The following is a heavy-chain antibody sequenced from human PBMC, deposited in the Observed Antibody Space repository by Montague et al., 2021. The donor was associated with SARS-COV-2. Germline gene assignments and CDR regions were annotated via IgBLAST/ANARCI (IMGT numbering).Heavy chain of an antibody. CDR2: IFWDDAK. D-gene: IGHD5-12*01. CDR3: AHIVPTITTRPSTGFDF. V-gene: IGHV2-5*02. CDR1: GFSLSTSAVG. J-gene: IGHJ4*02. Sequence: PALVKPTQTLTLTCTFSGFSLSTSAVGVGWIRQPPGKAPEWLAFIFWDDAKHYNASLKTRLTITKDTSKNQVVLTMTNMDLVDTATYYCAHIVPTITTRPSTGFDFWGQGTLVSVSS.